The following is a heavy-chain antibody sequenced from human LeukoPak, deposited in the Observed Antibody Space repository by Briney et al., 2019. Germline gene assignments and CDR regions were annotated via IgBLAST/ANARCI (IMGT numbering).Heavy chain of an antibody. CDR2: INWNGGST. J-gene: IGHJ5*02. D-gene: IGHD1-26*01. Sequence: GGSLRLSCAATGFTFDDYAMSWVRQAPGKGLEWVSGINWNGGSTGYADSVKGRFTISRDNAKSSLYLQMNSLRAGDTALYYCARYSGSYSPRLSWFDPWGQGTLVTVSS. CDR1: GFTFDDYA. CDR3: ARYSGSYSPRLSWFDP. V-gene: IGHV3-20*04.